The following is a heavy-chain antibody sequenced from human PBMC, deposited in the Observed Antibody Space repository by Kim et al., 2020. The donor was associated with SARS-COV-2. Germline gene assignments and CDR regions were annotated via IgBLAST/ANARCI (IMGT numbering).Heavy chain of an antibody. CDR2: T. Sequence: TYSAESGKSRFTISRDNSRNTRYLQMNSRRAEDTAIYFCAKGGHFSPFDPWGQGTQVTVSS. D-gene: IGHD2-21*02. CDR3: AKGGHFSPFDP. J-gene: IGHJ5*02. V-gene: IGHV3-23*01.